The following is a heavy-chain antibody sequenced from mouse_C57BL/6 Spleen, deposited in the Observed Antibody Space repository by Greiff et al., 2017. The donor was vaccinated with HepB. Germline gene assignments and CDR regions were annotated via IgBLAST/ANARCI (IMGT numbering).Heavy chain of an antibody. D-gene: IGHD1-1*01. Sequence: QVQLKQPGAELVKPGASVKLSCKASGYTFTSYWMHWVKQRPGQGLEWIGMIHPNSGSTNYNEKFKSKATLTVDKSSSTAYMQLSSLTSEDSAVYYCANPLYYGSIAYWGQGTLVTVSA. CDR2: IHPNSGST. J-gene: IGHJ3*01. CDR3: ANPLYYGSIAY. V-gene: IGHV1-64*01. CDR1: GYTFTSYW.